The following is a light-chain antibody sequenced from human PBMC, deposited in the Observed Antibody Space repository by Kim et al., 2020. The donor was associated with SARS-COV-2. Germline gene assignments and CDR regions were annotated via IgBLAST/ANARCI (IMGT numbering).Light chain of an antibody. V-gene: IGKV3D-15*01. J-gene: IGKJ4*01. CDR2: GEY. Sequence: VSRAEKPARSCRASLSVSITLAWYQQKPGQGPRPLVYGEYGRATGIPSRFSGSGSGTDFTLTVSSLQSEDVAVYYWQQYDDWPLTFGGGAKVDIK. CDR1: LSVSIT. CDR3: QQYDDWPLT.